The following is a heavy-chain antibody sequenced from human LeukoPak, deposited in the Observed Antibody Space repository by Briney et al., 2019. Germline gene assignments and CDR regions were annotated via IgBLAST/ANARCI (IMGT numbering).Heavy chain of an antibody. D-gene: IGHD2-8*02. CDR2: VSGSAGRT. CDR3: AKNRGHCVDGVCHNYYYMDV. J-gene: IGHJ6*03. Sequence: SVGSLRLSCAASGFTFSSFAMTWVRQAPGKGLEWVSTVSGSAGRTDYADSVKGRFTISRDNLKNTLYLQMNGLRAEDTAVYYCAKNRGHCVDGVCHNYYYMDVWGRGTTVTVSS. CDR1: GFTFSSFA. V-gene: IGHV3-23*01.